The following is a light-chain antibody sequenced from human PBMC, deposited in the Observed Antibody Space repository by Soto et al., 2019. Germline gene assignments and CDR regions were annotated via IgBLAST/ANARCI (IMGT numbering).Light chain of an antibody. CDR1: QSVSSN. Sequence: EILVTQSPVTLSVSPGERATLSCRASQSVSSNLAWYQQKPGQAPSLLIYGAFTRATGIPARFSGTGSGTEFTLTISSLQSEDFALYYCQQYNDWPLTFGQGTKVEI. V-gene: IGKV3-15*01. CDR3: QQYNDWPLT. J-gene: IGKJ1*01. CDR2: GAF.